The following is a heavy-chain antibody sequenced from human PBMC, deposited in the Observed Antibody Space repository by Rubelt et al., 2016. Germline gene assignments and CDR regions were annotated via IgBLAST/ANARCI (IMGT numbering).Heavy chain of an antibody. V-gene: IGHV1-3*01. CDR2: INAGNGNT. Sequence: QVQLVQSGAEVKKPGASVKVSCKVSGYTLTELSMHWVRQAPGQRLEWMGWINAGNGNTKYSQKFQGRVTITMETSASTAYMELSSLRSEDTAIYYCATGYSSGWYVAYWGQGTLVTVSS. J-gene: IGHJ4*02. CDR1: GYTLTELS. D-gene: IGHD6-19*01. CDR3: ATGYSSGWYVAY.